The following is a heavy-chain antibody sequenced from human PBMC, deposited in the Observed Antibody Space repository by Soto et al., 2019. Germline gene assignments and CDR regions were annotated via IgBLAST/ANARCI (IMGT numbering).Heavy chain of an antibody. J-gene: IGHJ5*02. Sequence: SETLSLTCAVCGGSLSGYYWSWIRQPPGKGLEWIGEINHSGSTNYNPSLKSRVTISGETSQNQVALKLNSVTTADTAVSYGARGDSNWFDPWGQGVLVTVSS. CDR2: INHSGST. V-gene: IGHV4-34*01. CDR1: GGSLSGYY. CDR3: ARGDSNWFDP.